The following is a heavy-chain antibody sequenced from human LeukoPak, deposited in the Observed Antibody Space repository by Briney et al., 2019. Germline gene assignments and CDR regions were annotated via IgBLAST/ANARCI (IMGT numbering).Heavy chain of an antibody. Sequence: SVKVSCKASGGTFSSYAISWVRQAPGQGLEWMGGIIPIFGTANYAQKFQGRVTITADKSTSTAYMELSSLRSEDTAVYYCARGPHDSSGYYSLDYWGQGTLVTVSS. CDR1: GGTFSSYA. CDR3: ARGPHDSSGYYSLDY. J-gene: IGHJ4*02. D-gene: IGHD3-22*01. V-gene: IGHV1-69*06. CDR2: IIPIFGTA.